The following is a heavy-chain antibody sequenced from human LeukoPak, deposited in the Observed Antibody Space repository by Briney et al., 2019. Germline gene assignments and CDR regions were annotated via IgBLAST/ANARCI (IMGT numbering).Heavy chain of an antibody. V-gene: IGHV3-74*01. CDR3: VTLAAASQDY. CDR1: GFTFRNFW. J-gene: IGHJ4*01. D-gene: IGHD6-13*01. CDR2: IDYDGSST. Sequence: GGSLRLSCAASGFTFRNFWVHWVRQAPGRGLVWVSRIDYDGSSTAYADSVKGRFTIPRDNAKNTLYLQMTSLRAEDTAVYYCVTLAAASQDYWGQGTLVTVSS.